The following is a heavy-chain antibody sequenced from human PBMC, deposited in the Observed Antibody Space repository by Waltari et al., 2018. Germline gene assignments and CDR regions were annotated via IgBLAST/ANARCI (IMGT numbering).Heavy chain of an antibody. J-gene: IGHJ4*02. CDR1: GFTFSNAW. CDR3: TTAIAVAGTGFDY. Sequence: EVQLVESGGGLVKPGGSLRLSCAASGFTFSNAWMSWVRQAPGKGLEWVGRIKSKTDGGTTDYAAPVKGRFTISRDDSKNTLYLQMNSLKTEDTAVYYCTTAIAVAGTGFDYWGQGTLVTVSS. D-gene: IGHD6-19*01. V-gene: IGHV3-15*01. CDR2: IKSKTDGGTT.